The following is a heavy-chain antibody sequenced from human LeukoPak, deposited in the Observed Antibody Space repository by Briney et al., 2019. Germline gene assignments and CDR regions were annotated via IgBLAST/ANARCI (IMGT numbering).Heavy chain of an antibody. CDR1: GYTFTGYY. CDR3: ARDYDSSGYYLENWFDP. J-gene: IGHJ5*02. D-gene: IGHD3-22*01. V-gene: IGHV1-2*06. CDR2: INPNSGGT. Sequence: ASVKVSCKASGYTFTGYYMHWARQAPGQGLEWMGRINPNSGGTNYAQKFQGRVTMTRDTSISTAYMELSRLRSDDTAVYYCARDYDSSGYYLENWFDPWGQGTLVTVSS.